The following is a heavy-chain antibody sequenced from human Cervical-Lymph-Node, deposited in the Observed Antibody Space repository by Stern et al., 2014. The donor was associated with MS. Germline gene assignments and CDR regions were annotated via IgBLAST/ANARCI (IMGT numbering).Heavy chain of an antibody. V-gene: IGHV2-5*02. J-gene: IGHJ5*02. CDR2: LYWDDEK. D-gene: IGHD5-18*01. Sequence: QVNLRESGPTLVKPTQTLTLTCAFSGFSLTTSGVGVGWIRQPPGKALEWLALLYWDDEKRYSPSLKNRLTIITDTAKNQVVLTMTNMDPVDTGTYYCAHRSTAVAGAWASWGQGILVVVSS. CDR1: GFSLTTSGVG. CDR3: AHRSTAVAGAWAS.